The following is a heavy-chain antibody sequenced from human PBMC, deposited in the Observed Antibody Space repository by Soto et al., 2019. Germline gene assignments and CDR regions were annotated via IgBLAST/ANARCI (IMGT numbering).Heavy chain of an antibody. Sequence: SETLSLTCTVSGGSISNSYYYWTWIRQPPGKGLEWIGYIYSSGATSYNPSLESRVTISGDTSKNQFSLRLSSVTAADTAVYYCARDRGSDYDSTSGYYYYWGQGTLVTVSS. J-gene: IGHJ4*02. V-gene: IGHV4-30-4*01. CDR3: ARDRGSDYDSTSGYYYY. CDR2: IYSSGAT. CDR1: GGSISNSYYY. D-gene: IGHD3-22*01.